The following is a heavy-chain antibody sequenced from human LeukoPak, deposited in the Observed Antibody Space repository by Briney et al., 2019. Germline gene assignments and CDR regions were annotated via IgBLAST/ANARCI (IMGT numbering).Heavy chain of an antibody. J-gene: IGHJ4*02. CDR1: GFTFSTYA. CDR3: AKGSDGYCGGDCAFDY. Sequence: GGSLILSCAAPGFTFSTYAMSWVRQAPGKGPEWVSSISNSGGSTDYADSVKGRFTISRDKSKNRLYLQMNSLRVEDTAVYYCAKGSDGYCGGDCAFDYWGQGTLVTVSS. CDR2: ISNSGGST. V-gene: IGHV3-23*01. D-gene: IGHD2-21*02.